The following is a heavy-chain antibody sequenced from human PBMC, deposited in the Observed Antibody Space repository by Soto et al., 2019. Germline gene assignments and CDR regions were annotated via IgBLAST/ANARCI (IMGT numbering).Heavy chain of an antibody. CDR2: IYYSGST. J-gene: IGHJ4*02. Sequence: SETLSLTCTVSGGSISSYYWSWIRQPPGKGLEWIGYIYYSGSTNYNPSLKSRVTISVDTSKNQFSLKLSSVTAADTAVYYCARVNYDFWSGYPTNFDYWGQGTLVTVS. D-gene: IGHD3-3*01. CDR1: GGSISSYY. V-gene: IGHV4-59*01. CDR3: ARVNYDFWSGYPTNFDY.